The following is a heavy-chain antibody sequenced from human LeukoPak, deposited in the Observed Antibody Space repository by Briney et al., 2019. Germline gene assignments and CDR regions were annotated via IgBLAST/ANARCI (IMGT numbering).Heavy chain of an antibody. D-gene: IGHD3-22*01. V-gene: IGHV3-23*01. Sequence: PGGSLRLSCAASGFTFSSYAMSWVRQAPGKGQEWVSAISGSGGSTYYADSGKGRFTISRDNSKNTVYRQMNSLIAEDTAVYYCAKDWVPAYYYDSSAPRGFDYWGQGTLVTVSS. CDR2: ISGSGGST. CDR1: GFTFSSYA. CDR3: AKDWVPAYYYDSSAPRGFDY. J-gene: IGHJ4*02.